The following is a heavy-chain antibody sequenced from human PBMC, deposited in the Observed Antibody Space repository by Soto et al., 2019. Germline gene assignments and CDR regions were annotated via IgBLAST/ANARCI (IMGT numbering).Heavy chain of an antibody. CDR2: INSDGSST. Sequence: GGSLRLSCAASGFTFRSYWMQWVRQAPGKGLVWVSWINSDGSSTSYANSVKGRFTISRDNAKNTLYLQMNSLRAEDTAVYYCARVDRSSSWYVDYWGQGTLVTVSS. CDR1: GFTFRSYW. D-gene: IGHD6-13*01. CDR3: ARVDRSSSWYVDY. V-gene: IGHV3-74*01. J-gene: IGHJ4*02.